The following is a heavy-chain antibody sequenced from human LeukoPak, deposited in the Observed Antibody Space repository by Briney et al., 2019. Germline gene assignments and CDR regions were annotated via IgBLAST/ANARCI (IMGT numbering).Heavy chain of an antibody. D-gene: IGHD6-6*01. Sequence: SDTLSLTCAVYGGSFSGYYWSWIRQPPGKGLEWIGEINHSGSTNYNPSLKSRVTISVDTSKNQFSLKLSSVTAADTAVYYCARGVRWFDPWGQGTLVTVSS. V-gene: IGHV4-34*01. CDR3: ARGVRWFDP. J-gene: IGHJ5*02. CDR2: INHSGST. CDR1: GGSFSGYY.